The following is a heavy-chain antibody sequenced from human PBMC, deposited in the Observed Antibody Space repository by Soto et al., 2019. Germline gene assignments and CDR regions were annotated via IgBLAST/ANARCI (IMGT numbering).Heavy chain of an antibody. CDR3: ARGAPTGSFIFEY. D-gene: IGHD1-26*01. CDR1: GFTFDSYD. Sequence: EVQLVESGGGLVRPGGSLRLSCAASGFTFDSYDMHWVRQAAGKPLEWVSSIGTVGDTYYQDSVKGRFTFSRDNGKSSLSLQMKSLRVEEKAIYFCARGAPTGSFIFEYWGQGILVAVSS. J-gene: IGHJ4*02. V-gene: IGHV3-13*01. CDR2: IGTVGDT.